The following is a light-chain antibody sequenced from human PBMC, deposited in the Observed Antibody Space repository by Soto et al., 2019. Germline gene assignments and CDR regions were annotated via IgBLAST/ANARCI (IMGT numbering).Light chain of an antibody. Sequence: EIVLTQSPGTLSLSPGERATLSCRASQSVSSSYLAWYQQKPGQAPRLLIYGASSRATSIPDRFSGRGSGIDFSLTISRLEPEDFAVYYFQQYGNLYTFGQRTKLEIK. V-gene: IGKV3-20*01. J-gene: IGKJ2*01. CDR1: QSVSSSY. CDR3: QQYGNLYT. CDR2: GAS.